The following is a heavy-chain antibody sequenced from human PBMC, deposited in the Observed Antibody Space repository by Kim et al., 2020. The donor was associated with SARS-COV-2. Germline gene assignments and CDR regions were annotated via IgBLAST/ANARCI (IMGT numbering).Heavy chain of an antibody. J-gene: IGHJ4*02. CDR2: ISGSGGST. CDR1: GFTFSSYA. V-gene: IGHV3-23*01. D-gene: IGHD3-9*01. Sequence: GGSLRLSCAASGFTFSSYAMSWVRQAPGKGLEWVSAISGSGGSTYYADSVKGRFTISRDNSKNTLYLQMNSLRAEDTAVYYCAKGEGLRYFDWKTFLFDYWGQGTPVTVSS. CDR3: AKGEGLRYFDWKTFLFDY.